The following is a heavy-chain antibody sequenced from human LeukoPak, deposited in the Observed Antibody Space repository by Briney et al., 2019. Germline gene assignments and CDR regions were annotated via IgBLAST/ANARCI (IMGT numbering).Heavy chain of an antibody. CDR3: ARGQNE. V-gene: IGHV4-34*01. CDR2: INHSGST. CDR1: GGSLSGYY. J-gene: IGHJ4*02. Sequence: SETLSLTCAVYGGSLSGYYWSWIRQPPGKGLEWIGEINHSGSTNYNPSLKSRVTISVDTSKNQFSLKLSSVTAADTAVYYCARGQNEWGQGTLVTVSS.